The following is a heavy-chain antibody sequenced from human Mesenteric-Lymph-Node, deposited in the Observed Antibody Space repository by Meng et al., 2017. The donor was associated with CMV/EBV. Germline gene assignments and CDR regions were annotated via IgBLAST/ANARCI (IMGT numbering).Heavy chain of an antibody. V-gene: IGHV3-21*01. CDR1: GFTFSSYA. CDR2: INSGSSYI. D-gene: IGHD3-9*01. J-gene: IGHJ6*02. Sequence: GESLKISCAASGFTFSSYAMSWVRQAPGKGLEWVSSINSGSSYIYYADSLKGRFTISRDNAKNSLYLEMNSLRAEDTAVYYCARERKGSLGSYFYGMDVWGQGTTVTVSS. CDR3: ARERKGSLGSYFYGMDV.